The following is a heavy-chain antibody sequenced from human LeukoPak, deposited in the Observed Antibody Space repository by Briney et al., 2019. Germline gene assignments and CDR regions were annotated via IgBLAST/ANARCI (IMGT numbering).Heavy chain of an antibody. V-gene: IGHV3-48*03. CDR2: ISTGSSTI. Sequence: GGSLRLSCADSGFTFSSYEMNWVRQAPGKGLEWVSSISTGSSTIYYADSVKGRFTISRDNAKNSLYLQMNSLRAEDTAIYYCASSGYNFGFDYRGQGTLVTVSS. D-gene: IGHD5-24*01. J-gene: IGHJ4*02. CDR3: ASSGYNFGFDY. CDR1: GFTFSSYE.